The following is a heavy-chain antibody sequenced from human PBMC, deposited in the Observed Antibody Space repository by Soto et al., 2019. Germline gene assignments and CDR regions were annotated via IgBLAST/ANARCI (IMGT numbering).Heavy chain of an antibody. CDR2: ISGSGFKK. Sequence: GGSLRLSCAASGFIFENFGMSWVRQAPGKGLEWISSISGSGFKKYYADSVKGRFTISRDNSKSTVYLELNNLSAEDTAVYHCAMNQGVELVPLATVDWFDPWGQGSVVTVPQ. V-gene: IGHV3-23*01. D-gene: IGHD1-26*01. J-gene: IGHJ5*02. CDR1: GFIFENFG. CDR3: AMNQGVELVPLATVDWFDP.